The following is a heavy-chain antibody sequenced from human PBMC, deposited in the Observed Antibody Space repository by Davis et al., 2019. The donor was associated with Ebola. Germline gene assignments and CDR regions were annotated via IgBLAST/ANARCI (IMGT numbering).Heavy chain of an antibody. D-gene: IGHD2-2*02. CDR2: IRSKAYGGTT. J-gene: IGHJ6*02. V-gene: IGHV3-49*03. Sequence: PGGSLRLSCTASGFTFGDYAMSWFRQAPGKGLEWVGFIRSKAYGGTTEYAASVKGRFTISRDDSKSIAYLQMNSLKTEDTAVYYCTRVLGYCSSTSCYTLPYYYYGMDVWGQGTTVTVSS. CDR1: GFTFGDYA. CDR3: TRVLGYCSSTSCYTLPYYYYGMDV.